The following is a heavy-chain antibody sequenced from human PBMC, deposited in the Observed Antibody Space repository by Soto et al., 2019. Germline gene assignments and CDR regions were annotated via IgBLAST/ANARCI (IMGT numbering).Heavy chain of an antibody. CDR1: GFTFSSYA. J-gene: IGHJ6*02. V-gene: IGHV3-30-3*01. Sequence: PVGSLRLSCAASGFTFSSYAMHWVRQAPGKGLEWVAVIPYDGSNKYYADSVKGRFTISRDNSKNTLYLQMNSLRAEDTAVYYCARGIPYYYYGMDVWGQGTTVTVSS. D-gene: IGHD6-13*01. CDR2: IPYDGSNK. CDR3: ARGIPYYYYGMDV.